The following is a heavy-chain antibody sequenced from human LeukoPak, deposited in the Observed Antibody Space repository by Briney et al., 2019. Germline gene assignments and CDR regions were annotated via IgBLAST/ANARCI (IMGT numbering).Heavy chain of an antibody. CDR1: GFTFSSYS. V-gene: IGHV3-21*01. D-gene: IGHD2-15*01. J-gene: IGHJ4*02. CDR3: ARDRKWCSGGSCYANY. CDR2: ISSSSSYI. Sequence: PGRSLRLSCAASGFTFSSYSMNWVRQAPGKGLEWVSSISSSSSYIYYADSVRGRFTISRDNAKNSLYLQMNSLRAEDTAVYYCARDRKWCSGGSCYANYWGQGTLVTVSS.